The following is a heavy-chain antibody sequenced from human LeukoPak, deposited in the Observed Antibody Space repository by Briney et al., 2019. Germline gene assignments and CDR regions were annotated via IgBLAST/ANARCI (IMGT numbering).Heavy chain of an antibody. J-gene: IGHJ4*02. CDR1: GFTFSNYW. V-gene: IGHV3-74*01. Sequence: GGSLRLSCVASGFTFSNYWMHWVRQAPEKGLMCLSKINCDGSGPDYTDCVKGRFTISRDNAKNTLYLQMNSLRAEDTAVYYCARDLYGVGDYWGQGTLVTVSS. CDR3: ARDLYGVGDY. CDR2: INCDGSGP. D-gene: IGHD3-16*01.